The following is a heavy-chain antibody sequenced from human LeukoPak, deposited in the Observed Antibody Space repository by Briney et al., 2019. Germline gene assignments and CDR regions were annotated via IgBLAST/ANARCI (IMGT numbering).Heavy chain of an antibody. J-gene: IGHJ6*02. CDR3: ARGRMATIDYYYGMDV. Sequence: GRSLRLSCAASGFTFSSYAMHWVRQAPGKGLEWVAVISYDGSNKYYADSVKGRFTISRDNSKNTLYLQMNSLRAEDTAVYYCARGRMATIDYYYGMDVWGRGTTVTVSS. D-gene: IGHD5-24*01. CDR1: GFTFSSYA. V-gene: IGHV3-30*04. CDR2: ISYDGSNK.